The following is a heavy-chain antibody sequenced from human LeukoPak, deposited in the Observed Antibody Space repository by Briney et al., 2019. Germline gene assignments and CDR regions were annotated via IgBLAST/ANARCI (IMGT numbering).Heavy chain of an antibody. Sequence: GGSMRLSCAASGFAFSSYWMSWMRQAPGKGLEWVANIKYDGNEEYYVDSVKGRFTISRDNAKNSLYLQLNSLRAEDTAVYYCARGDSSGYYDYWGQGTLVTVSS. V-gene: IGHV3-7*01. CDR2: IKYDGNEE. CDR3: ARGDSSGYYDY. J-gene: IGHJ4*02. CDR1: GFAFSSYW. D-gene: IGHD3-22*01.